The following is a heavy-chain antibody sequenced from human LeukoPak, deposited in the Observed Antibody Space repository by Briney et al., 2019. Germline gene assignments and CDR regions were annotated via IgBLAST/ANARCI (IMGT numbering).Heavy chain of an antibody. CDR2: INPKSGCK. CDR1: GYTFTDYY. V-gene: IGHV1-2*02. Sequence: ASVKVSCKASGYTFTDYYMHWVRQAPGQGLEWMGWINPKSGCKNYAQKFQGRVTMTRDTSITTAYMNLSSLRSDDTSVYYCATQRWDNWGQGTLVTVSS. J-gene: IGHJ4*02. CDR3: ATQRWDN. D-gene: IGHD4-23*01.